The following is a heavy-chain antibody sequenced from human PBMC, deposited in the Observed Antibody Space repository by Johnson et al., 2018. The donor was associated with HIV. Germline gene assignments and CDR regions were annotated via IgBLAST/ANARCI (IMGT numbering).Heavy chain of an antibody. Sequence: VQLVESGGGLVQPGRALRLSCAASGFTVSSNYMTWVRQGPGKGLEWVSVLNSGGGTYFADSVTGRFTISRDNAKNTLYLQMHSLRAEDTAVYFCARGCRDGYTCDAFDVWGRGTRVTVSS. J-gene: IGHJ3*01. V-gene: IGHV3-66*01. CDR2: LNSGGGT. D-gene: IGHD5-24*01. CDR1: GFTVSSNY. CDR3: ARGCRDGYTCDAFDV.